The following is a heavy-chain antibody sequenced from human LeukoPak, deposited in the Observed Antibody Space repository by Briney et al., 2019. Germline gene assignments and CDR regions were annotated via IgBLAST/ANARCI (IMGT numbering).Heavy chain of an antibody. CDR1: GFTFSSYA. D-gene: IGHD3-9*01. V-gene: IGHV3-23*01. Sequence: GGSLRLSCAASGFTFSSYAMSWVRQAPGKGLEGVSAISGSCGSTYYADSVKGRFTISRDNSKNTLYLQMNSLRAEDTAVYYCAKDSYYDILTANDAFDIWGQGTMVTVSS. J-gene: IGHJ3*02. CDR2: ISGSCGST. CDR3: AKDSYYDILTANDAFDI.